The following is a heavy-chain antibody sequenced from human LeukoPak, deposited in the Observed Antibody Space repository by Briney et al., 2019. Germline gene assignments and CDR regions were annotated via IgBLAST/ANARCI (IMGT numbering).Heavy chain of an antibody. D-gene: IGHD4-17*01. V-gene: IGHV3-30-3*01. CDR2: ISYDGSNK. CDR1: GFTFSSYA. Sequence: GGSLRLSCAASGFTFSSYAMHWVRQAPGKGLEWEAVISYDGSNKYYADSVKGRFTISRDNSKNTLYLQMNSLRAEDTAVYYCASGATTVTRYYYYYYGMDVWGQGTTVTVSS. CDR3: ASGATTVTRYYYYYYGMDV. J-gene: IGHJ6*02.